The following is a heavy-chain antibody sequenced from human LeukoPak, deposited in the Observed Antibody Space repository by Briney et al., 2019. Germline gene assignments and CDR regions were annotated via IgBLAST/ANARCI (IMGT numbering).Heavy chain of an antibody. CDR2: INHSGST. V-gene: IGHV4-34*01. CDR3: AREAGGYSSSGFFDY. CDR1: GGSFSGYY. D-gene: IGHD6-6*01. J-gene: IGHJ4*02. Sequence: SETLSLTCAVYGGSFSGYYWSWIRQPPGKGLEWIGEINHSGSTNYNPSLKSRVTISVDTSKNQFSPKLSSVTAADTAVYYCAREAGGYSSSGFFDYWGQGTLVTVSS.